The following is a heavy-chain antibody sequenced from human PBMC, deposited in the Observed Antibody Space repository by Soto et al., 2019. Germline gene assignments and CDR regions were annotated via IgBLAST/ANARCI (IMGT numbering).Heavy chain of an antibody. CDR1: GDTCTTYW. V-gene: IGHV5-51*01. D-gene: IGHD1-26*01. Sequence: GESRKVSCKGSGDTCTTYWIGWVRQMPGKGLEWVGIIYPSNSDTRYSPSLQGQVTISADKSINTAYLQWNSLKASDTAMYYCATWAFGRAWWESGSWGQGTLVTVSS. J-gene: IGHJ5*02. CDR2: IYPSNSDT. CDR3: ATWAFGRAWWESGS.